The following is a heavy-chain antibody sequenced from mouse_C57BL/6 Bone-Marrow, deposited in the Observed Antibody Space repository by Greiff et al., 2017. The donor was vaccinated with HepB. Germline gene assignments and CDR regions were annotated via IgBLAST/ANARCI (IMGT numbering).Heavy chain of an antibody. Sequence: EVKLVESGGGLVQPGGSMKLSCAASGFTFSDAWMDWVRQSPEKGLEWVAEIRNKANNHATYYAESVKGRFTISRDDSKSSVYLQMNSLRAEDTGIYYCTRGTVVAHYFDYWGQGTTLTVSS. J-gene: IGHJ2*01. CDR1: GFTFSDAW. D-gene: IGHD1-1*01. CDR2: IRNKANNHAT. V-gene: IGHV6-6*01. CDR3: TRGTVVAHYFDY.